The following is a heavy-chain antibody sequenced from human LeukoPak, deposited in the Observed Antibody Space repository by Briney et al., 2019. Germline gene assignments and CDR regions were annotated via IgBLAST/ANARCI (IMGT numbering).Heavy chain of an antibody. D-gene: IGHD1-26*01. CDR2: INWNGGST. Sequence: PGGSLRLSCAASGFIFDDYGMSWVRQAPGKWLEWVSGINWNGGSTGYADSVKGRFTISRDNAKNSLYLQMNSLRAEDTALYYCARDEEGGSYPLDYWGQGTLVTVSS. CDR3: ARDEEGGSYPLDY. J-gene: IGHJ4*02. CDR1: GFIFDDYG. V-gene: IGHV3-20*04.